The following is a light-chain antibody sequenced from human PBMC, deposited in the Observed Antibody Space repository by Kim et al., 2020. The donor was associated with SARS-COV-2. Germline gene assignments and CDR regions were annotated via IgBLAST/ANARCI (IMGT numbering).Light chain of an antibody. CDR3: NSRDSSGNHVV. CDR2: GKN. Sequence: SSELTQDPAVSVALGQTARITCQGDSPRSDYASWYQQKPGQAPVLVIYGKNNRPSGIPDRFSGSSSGNTASLTITGAQAEDEADYYCNSRDSSGNHVVFGGGTQLTVL. J-gene: IGLJ2*01. V-gene: IGLV3-19*01. CDR1: SPRSDY.